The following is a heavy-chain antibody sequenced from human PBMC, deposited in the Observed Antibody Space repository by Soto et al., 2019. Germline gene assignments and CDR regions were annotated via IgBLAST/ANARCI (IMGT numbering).Heavy chain of an antibody. V-gene: IGHV4-39*01. Sequence: QLQLQESGPGLVKPSETLSLTCTVSGGSISSSSYYWGWFRQPPGKGLGWIGRIYYSGSTYYNPSLKSRVTISVDTSKNQFALKLSSVTAADTAVYYCAGGRGDYYYGMDVWGQGTTVTVSS. D-gene: IGHD3-10*01. J-gene: IGHJ6*02. CDR2: IYYSGST. CDR3: AGGRGDYYYGMDV. CDR1: GGSISSSSYY.